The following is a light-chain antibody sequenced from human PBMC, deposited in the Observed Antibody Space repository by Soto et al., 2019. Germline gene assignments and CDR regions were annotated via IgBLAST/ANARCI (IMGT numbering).Light chain of an antibody. J-gene: IGLJ3*02. CDR2: EVS. Sequence: QSALTQPPSASGSPGQSVTISCTGTSSDVGTYNYVSWYQQHPGKAPKLVIYEVSERPSGVPDRFSGSKSGNTASLTVSGLQAEDEADYYCSSYTSSSTLVFGGGTKVTVL. CDR1: SSDVGTYNY. CDR3: SSYTSSSTLV. V-gene: IGLV2-8*01.